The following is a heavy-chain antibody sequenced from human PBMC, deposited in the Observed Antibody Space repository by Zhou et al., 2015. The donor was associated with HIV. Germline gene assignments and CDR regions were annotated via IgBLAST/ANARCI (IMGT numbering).Heavy chain of an antibody. V-gene: IGHV1-69*06. J-gene: IGHJ4*02. D-gene: IGHD1-26*01. CDR1: GGTFTTDP. Sequence: QVQLEQSGAEVKRPGSSVKVSCKASGGTFTTDPISWVRQAPGQRLEWMGGIIPILRSPNYAQKFRDRVTITADKSTSTAYMELSSLRSEDTAVYYCARAGAATLKYYFDYWGQGTLVTVSS. CDR2: IIPILRSP. CDR3: ARAGAATLKYYFDY.